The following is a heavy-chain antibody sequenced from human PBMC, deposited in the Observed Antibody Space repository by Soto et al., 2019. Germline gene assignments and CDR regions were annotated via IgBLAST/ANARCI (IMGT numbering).Heavy chain of an antibody. CDR1: GFTVSSNY. Sequence: EVQLVESGGGLVQPGGSLRLSCEASGFTVSSNYMSWVRQAPGKGLEWVSVIYSGGSTYYADSVKGRFTISRDNSKNTLYLQMNSLRAEDTAVYYCARTPQYYDYIWGSYPLYYWGQGTLVTVSS. CDR2: IYSGGST. V-gene: IGHV3-66*01. D-gene: IGHD3-16*02. J-gene: IGHJ4*02. CDR3: ARTPQYYDYIWGSYPLYY.